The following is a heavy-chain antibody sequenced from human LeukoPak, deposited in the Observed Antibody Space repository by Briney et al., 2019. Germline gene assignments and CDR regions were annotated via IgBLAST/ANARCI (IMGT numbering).Heavy chain of an antibody. J-gene: IGHJ4*02. V-gene: IGHV3-23*01. CDR1: GFTFSSYA. CDR3: ARRHSGWYYFDY. Sequence: PGGSLRLSCAASGFTFSSYAMSWVRQAPGKGLEWVSAISGSGGSTYYADSVKGRFTISRDNSKNTLYLQMNSLRAEDTAVYYCARRHSGWYYFDYWGQGTLVTVSS. CDR2: ISGSGGST. D-gene: IGHD6-19*01.